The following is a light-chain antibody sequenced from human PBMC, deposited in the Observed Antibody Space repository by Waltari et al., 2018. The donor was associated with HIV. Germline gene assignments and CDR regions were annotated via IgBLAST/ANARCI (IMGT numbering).Light chain of an antibody. CDR3: QSYDISLSGWV. V-gene: IGLV1-40*01. J-gene: IGLJ3*02. Sequence: QSVLTQPPSVSGAPGQRVTISCTGSSSNIGAGYDVHWYQQFPGTAPKVLIYGNTYRPSRVPDQFSGSKSGSSASLLSTGLQAEDDSDYYCQSYDISLSGWVFGGGTKLTVL. CDR2: GNT. CDR1: SSNIGAGYD.